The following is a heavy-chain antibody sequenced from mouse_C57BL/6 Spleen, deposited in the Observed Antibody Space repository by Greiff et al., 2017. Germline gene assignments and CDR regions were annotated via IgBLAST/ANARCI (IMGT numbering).Heavy chain of an antibody. CDR2: IYPGDGGT. CDR1: GYAFSSYW. CDR3: ARGSGGAYSYYFDY. Sequence: VQLQQSGAELVKPGASVKISCKASGYAFSSYWMNWVKQRPGKGLEWIGQIYPGDGGTNYNGKFKGKATLTADKSSSTAYMQLSSLTSEDSAVYFCARGSGGAYSYYFDYWGQGTTLTVSS. J-gene: IGHJ2*01. V-gene: IGHV1-80*01. D-gene: IGHD1-1*01.